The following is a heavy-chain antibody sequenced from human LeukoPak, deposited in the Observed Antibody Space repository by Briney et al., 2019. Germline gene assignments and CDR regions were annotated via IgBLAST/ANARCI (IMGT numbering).Heavy chain of an antibody. CDR2: IWYDGSNK. J-gene: IGHJ4*02. D-gene: IGHD2-2*01. CDR3: ARGSLPAAPYFDY. Sequence: GGSLRLSCAASGFTFSSYGMHWVRQAPGKGLEWVAVIWYDGSNKYYADSVKGRFTISRDNSKNTLYLRMNSLRAEDTAVYYCARGSLPAAPYFDYWGQGTLVTVSS. CDR1: GFTFSSYG. V-gene: IGHV3-33*01.